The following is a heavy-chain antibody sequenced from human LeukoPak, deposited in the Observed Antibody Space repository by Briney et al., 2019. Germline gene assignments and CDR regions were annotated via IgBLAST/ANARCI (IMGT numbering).Heavy chain of an antibody. Sequence: SETLSLTCAVYGGSFSGYYWSWIRQPPGKGLEWIGEINHSGSTNYNPSLKSRVTISVDTSKNQFSLKLSSVTAADTAVYYCARGRGYYYGSGRDYYYYMDVWGKGTTVTVSS. CDR3: ARGRGYYYGSGRDYYYYMDV. CDR1: GGSFSGYY. CDR2: INHSGST. J-gene: IGHJ6*03. V-gene: IGHV4-34*01. D-gene: IGHD3-10*01.